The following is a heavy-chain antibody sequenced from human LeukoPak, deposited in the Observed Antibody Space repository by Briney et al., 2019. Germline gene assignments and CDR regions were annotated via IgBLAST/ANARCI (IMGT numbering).Heavy chain of an antibody. CDR3: ARDQLSVAGTYYFNY. CDR1: GGTFSSYT. V-gene: IGHV1-69*04. Sequence: SVKVSCKASGGTFSSYTISWVRQAPGQGLEWMGRIIPILGIANYAQKFQGRVTITADKSTSTACMELSSLRSEDTAVYYCARDQLSVAGTYYFNYWGQGTLVTVSS. CDR2: IIPILGIA. D-gene: IGHD6-19*01. J-gene: IGHJ4*02.